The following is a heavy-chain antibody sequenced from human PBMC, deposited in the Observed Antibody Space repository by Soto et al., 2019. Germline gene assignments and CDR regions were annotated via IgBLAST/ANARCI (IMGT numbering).Heavy chain of an antibody. V-gene: IGHV1-69*06. CDR3: ARGLECRGYCLDKPTWFGP. D-gene: IGHD2-15*01. CDR2: IIPIFGTP. Sequence: SVKVSCKASGGTFSTYTFSWVLQAPGEGLEWMGRIIPIFGTPYYAQKFQGRVTITADKSTSTVYMELSSLGSDDTAVYFCARGLECRGYCLDKPTWFGPWGQGTLVTVSS. CDR1: GGTFSTYT. J-gene: IGHJ5*02.